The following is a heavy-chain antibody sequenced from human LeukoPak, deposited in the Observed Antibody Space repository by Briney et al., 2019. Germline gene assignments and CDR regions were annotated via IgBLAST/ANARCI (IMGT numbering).Heavy chain of an antibody. J-gene: IGHJ4*02. D-gene: IGHD3-22*01. CDR1: GGSISSTNW. Sequence: PSGTLSLTCGVSGGSISSTNWWSWVRQPPGQGLEWIGYIYYSGSTYYNPSLKSRLTISVDTSKNQFSLKLSSVTAADTAVYYCARVLGGARSSGYSILHFDYWGQGTLVTVSS. CDR2: IYYSGST. CDR3: ARVLGGARSSGYSILHFDY. V-gene: IGHV4-4*02.